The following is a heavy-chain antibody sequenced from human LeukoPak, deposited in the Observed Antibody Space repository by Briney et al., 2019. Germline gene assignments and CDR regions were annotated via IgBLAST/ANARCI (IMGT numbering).Heavy chain of an antibody. J-gene: IGHJ4*02. CDR3: ARPQAYDFWNGYYTNRPIYYFDY. V-gene: IGHV4-34*01. CDR1: GGSFSGYY. D-gene: IGHD3-3*01. Sequence: SETLSLTCAVYGGSFSGYYWSWIRQPPGKGLEWIGEINHSGSTNYNPSLKSRVTISVDTSKNQFSLKLSSVTAADTAVYYCARPQAYDFWNGYYTNRPIYYFDYWGQGTLVTVSS. CDR2: INHSGST.